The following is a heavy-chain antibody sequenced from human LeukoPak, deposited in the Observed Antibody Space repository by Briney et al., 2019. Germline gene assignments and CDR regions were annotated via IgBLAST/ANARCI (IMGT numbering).Heavy chain of an antibody. V-gene: IGHV4-30-4*01. D-gene: IGHD4-17*01. CDR3: ARGKGDYDHFDY. J-gene: IGHJ4*02. Sequence: SQTLSLTCTVSGGSISSGDYYWSWIRQPPGKGLEWIGEINHSGSTNYNPSLKSRVTISVDTSKNQFSLKLSSVTAADTAVYYCARGKGDYDHFDYWGQGTLVTVPS. CDR1: GGSISSGDYY. CDR2: INHSGST.